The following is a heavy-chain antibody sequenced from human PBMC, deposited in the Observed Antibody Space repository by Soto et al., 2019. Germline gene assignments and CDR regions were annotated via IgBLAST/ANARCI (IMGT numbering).Heavy chain of an antibody. CDR1: GFTFTTYC. D-gene: IGHD7-27*01. CDR3: ARGHLPWDYHSYGMDV. Sequence: EVHLVESGGGLVQPGGSLTLSCVASGFTFTTYCMHWVRQAPGKGLEYLSAISNDAVHTYYANSVKDRFTISRDNSKDTPYLHMGSLRPEDMAVYYGARGHLPWDYHSYGMDVWGQGTTVTVSS. V-gene: IGHV3-64*01. CDR2: ISNDAVHT. J-gene: IGHJ6*02.